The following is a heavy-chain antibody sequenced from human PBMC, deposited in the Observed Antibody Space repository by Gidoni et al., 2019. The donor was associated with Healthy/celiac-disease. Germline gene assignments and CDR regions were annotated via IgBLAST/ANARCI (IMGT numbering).Heavy chain of an antibody. CDR1: GFPFSSYW. J-gene: IGHJ4*02. V-gene: IGHV3-74*01. CDR2: INSDGSST. CDR3: ARADRDFWSGYSVDY. D-gene: IGHD3-3*01. Sequence: EVQLVESGGGLVQPGGSLRLSCAASGFPFSSYWMHWVRQAPGKGLVWVSRINSDGSSTSYADSVKGRFTISRDNAKNTLYLQMNSLRAEDTAVYYCARADRDFWSGYSVDYWGQGTLVTVSS.